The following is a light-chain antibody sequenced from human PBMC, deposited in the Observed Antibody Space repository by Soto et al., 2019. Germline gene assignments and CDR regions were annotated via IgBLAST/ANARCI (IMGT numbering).Light chain of an antibody. Sequence: QSALTQPPSASGSPGQSVTISCTGTSSDVGGYNYVSWYQQHPGKAPKLMIYEVSKRPSGVPDRLSGSKSGNTASLTVSGLQAEDEADYYCSSYGGSNNYVFGTGTKVTVL. CDR2: EVS. CDR3: SSYGGSNNYV. V-gene: IGLV2-8*01. CDR1: SSDVGGYNY. J-gene: IGLJ1*01.